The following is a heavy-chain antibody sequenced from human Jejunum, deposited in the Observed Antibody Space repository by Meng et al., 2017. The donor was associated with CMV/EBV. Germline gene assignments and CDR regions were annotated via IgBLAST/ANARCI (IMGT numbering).Heavy chain of an antibody. V-gene: IGHV1-8*01. J-gene: IGHJ6*02. D-gene: IGHD2-15*01. Sequence: SEDTFTSSDINWVRQATGQGLEWMGWMNPNNGNTGYGQKFQGRVTLTRNTAISTAYMELSSLRSEDTAVYYCLLTPRRVGHGMDVWGQGTTVTVSS. CDR2: MNPNNGNT. CDR3: LLTPRRVGHGMDV. CDR1: EDTFTSSD.